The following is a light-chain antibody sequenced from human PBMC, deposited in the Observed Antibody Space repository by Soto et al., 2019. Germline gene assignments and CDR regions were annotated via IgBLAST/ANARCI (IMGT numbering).Light chain of an antibody. CDR1: QTIISW. CDR2: KAS. J-gene: IGKJ1*01. CDR3: QQYNSFTWT. V-gene: IGKV1-5*03. Sequence: DIQMTQSPSTLSGSVGDRVTITCRASQTIISWLAWYQQKPGKAPKLLIYKASTLKSGVPSRFSGSGSGTEFTLTISSLQPDDFATYYCQQYNSFTWTFGQGTKVDIK.